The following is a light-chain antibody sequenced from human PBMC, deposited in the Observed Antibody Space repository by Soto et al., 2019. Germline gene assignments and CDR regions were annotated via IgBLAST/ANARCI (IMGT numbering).Light chain of an antibody. Sequence: DIQMTQSPSSLSASVGDRVTITCRASQSISSYLNWYQQKPGKAPKLLIYAASSWQSGVPSSFSDSRSGTDLTLTICSLKPEDFATYYYLLSYSTPWTFGKGTKEEIK. CDR2: AAS. V-gene: IGKV1-39*01. CDR1: QSISSY. J-gene: IGKJ1*01. CDR3: LLSYSTPWT.